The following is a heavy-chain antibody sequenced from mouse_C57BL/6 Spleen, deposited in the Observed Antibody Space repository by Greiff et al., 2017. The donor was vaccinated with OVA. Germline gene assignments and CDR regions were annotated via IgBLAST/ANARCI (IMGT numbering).Heavy chain of an antibody. J-gene: IGHJ4*01. CDR1: GYTFTSYG. CDR3: ASPLGNYDYVEGAMDY. CDR2: IYPRSGNT. D-gene: IGHD2-4*01. Sequence: VQLQQSGAELARPGASVKLSCKASGYTFTSYGISWVKQRTGQGLEWIGEIYPRSGNTYYNEKFKGKATLTADKSSSTAYMELRSLTSEDSAVYFCASPLGNYDYVEGAMDYWGQGTSVTVSS. V-gene: IGHV1-81*01.